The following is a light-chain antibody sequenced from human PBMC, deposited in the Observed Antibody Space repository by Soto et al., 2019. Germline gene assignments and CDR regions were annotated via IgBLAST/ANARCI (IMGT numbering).Light chain of an antibody. J-gene: IGKJ1*01. CDR2: LCS. V-gene: IGKV2-28*01. Sequence: LKATPGQQAPTSCSSTQSLRQSDGYNYVDWYLQKPGQSRQLLFYLCSNRASGVPDRFSGSGSGTDFTLKISMVEAEDVVVYFWMQDLQTPKTFGQGTKVDIK. CDR1: QSLRQSDGYNY. CDR3: MQDLQTPKT.